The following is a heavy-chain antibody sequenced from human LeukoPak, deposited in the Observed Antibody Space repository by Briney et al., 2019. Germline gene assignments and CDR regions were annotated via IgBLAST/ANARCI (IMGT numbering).Heavy chain of an antibody. V-gene: IGHV3-23*01. D-gene: IGHD5/OR15-5a*01. CDR1: GFTFISYA. CDR3: AKDTVKVSTIRRVPHYMDV. Sequence: GGALGLSCAGSGFTFISYAMSWVRQAPGKGREGVSASCVSGWRTYTDSVKGRFNISSDNSKNTLYMQMNSLRTEDTAVYYCAKDTVKVSTIRRVPHYMDVWGKGTTVTISS. J-gene: IGHJ6*03. CDR2: SCVSGWRT.